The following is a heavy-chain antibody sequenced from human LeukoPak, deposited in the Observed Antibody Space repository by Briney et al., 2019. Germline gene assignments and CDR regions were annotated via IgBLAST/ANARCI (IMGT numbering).Heavy chain of an antibody. D-gene: IGHD3-9*01. CDR1: GFTFSSYS. J-gene: IGHJ5*02. CDR2: ISGSGGST. CDR3: ARNVDENDWAGSPDRIDP. V-gene: IGHV3-23*01. Sequence: GGSLRLSCAASGFTFSSYSMNWVRQAPGKGLEWVSAISGSGGSTYYADSVKGRFTISRDNSKNTLYLQMNSLRHEDTAVYYCARNVDENDWAGSPDRIDPWGQGTLVTVAS.